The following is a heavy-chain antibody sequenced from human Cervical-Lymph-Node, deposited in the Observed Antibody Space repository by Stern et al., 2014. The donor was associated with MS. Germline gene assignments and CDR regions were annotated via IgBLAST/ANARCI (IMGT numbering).Heavy chain of an antibody. Sequence: QVQLVQSGSELKKPGASVKISCKASGYTFANYPMNWVRQAPGRGLEWMGWINANSDPIYAQGFTGRFVFSFDTSVSTAYLQINGLQDDDTAVYYCARDFDSSGIYKDFFDYWGQGTLVTVSS. CDR2: INANSDP. CDR1: GYTFANYP. D-gene: IGHD3-22*01. CDR3: ARDFDSSGIYKDFFDY. J-gene: IGHJ4*02. V-gene: IGHV7-4-1*02.